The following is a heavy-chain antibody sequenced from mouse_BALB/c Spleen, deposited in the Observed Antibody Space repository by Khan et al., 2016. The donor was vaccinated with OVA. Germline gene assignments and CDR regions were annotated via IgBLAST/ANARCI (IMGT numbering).Heavy chain of an antibody. CDR3: TRSVNSATVVASDFDY. Sequence: EVQLQESGPGLVKPSQSLSLTCTVTGYSITSDYAWNWIRQFPGNKLEWMGYISYSGRTSYNPSLKSRISITRDTSKNQFFLQLTSVPTEDTTTYDCTRSVNSATVVASDFDYWGQGTTLTVSS. D-gene: IGHD1-1*01. CDR2: ISYSGRT. J-gene: IGHJ2*01. CDR1: GYSITSDYA. V-gene: IGHV3-2*02.